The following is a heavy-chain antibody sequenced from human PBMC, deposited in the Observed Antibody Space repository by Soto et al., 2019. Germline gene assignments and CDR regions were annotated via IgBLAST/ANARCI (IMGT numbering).Heavy chain of an antibody. CDR2: IYSSGNT. CDR1: GLSVSTNY. V-gene: IGHV3-53*01. J-gene: IGHJ4*02. Sequence: GGSLRPSCAVSGLSVSTNYMNWVRQVPGKGLEWVSVIYSSGNTYYADSVKGRFTVSRDNPKNALYLEMHSLIAEDTAVYYCARGDGYRSGWPFYFDSWGQGTLVTVSS. D-gene: IGHD6-19*01. CDR3: ARGDGYRSGWPFYFDS.